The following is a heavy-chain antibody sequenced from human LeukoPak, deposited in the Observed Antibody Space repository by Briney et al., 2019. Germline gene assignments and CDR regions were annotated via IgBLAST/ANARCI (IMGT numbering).Heavy chain of an antibody. J-gene: IGHJ6*02. CDR2: IIPILGIA. D-gene: IGHD3-10*01. CDR3: ARERITMVRGVITDYYYGMDV. CDR1: GGTFSSYA. Sequence: ASVTVSCKASGGTFSSYAISWVRQAPGQGLEWMGRIIPILGIANYAQKFQGRVTITADKSTSTAYMELSSLRSEDTAVYYCARERITMVRGVITDYYYGMDVWGQGTTVTVSS. V-gene: IGHV1-69*04.